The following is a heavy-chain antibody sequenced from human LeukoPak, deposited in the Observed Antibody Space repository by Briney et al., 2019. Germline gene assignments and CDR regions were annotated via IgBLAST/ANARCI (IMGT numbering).Heavy chain of an antibody. J-gene: IGHJ4*02. CDR1: GFTFTDYY. CDR3: AKDPREVEMATITGDY. V-gene: IGHV3-11*01. Sequence: PGGSLRLSCAASGFTFTDYYMSWVRQAPGKGLEWVSYISNSGITIHYADSVKGRFTISRDNAKNSLYLQMNSLRAEDTAVYYCAKDPREVEMATITGDYWGQGTLVTVSS. CDR2: ISNSGITI. D-gene: IGHD5-24*01.